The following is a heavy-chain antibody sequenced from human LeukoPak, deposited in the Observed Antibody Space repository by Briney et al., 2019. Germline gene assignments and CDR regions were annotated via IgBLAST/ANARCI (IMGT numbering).Heavy chain of an antibody. CDR3: ARGYRGYSYGFLYYYYYMDV. Sequence: ASVKVSCKASGYTFTSYDINWVRQATGQGLEWMGWMNPNSGNTGYAQKFQGRVTITRNTSISTAYMELSSLRSEDTAVYYCARGYRGYSYGFLYYYYYMDVWGKGTTVTVSS. V-gene: IGHV1-8*03. J-gene: IGHJ6*03. D-gene: IGHD5-18*01. CDR2: MNPNSGNT. CDR1: GYTFTSYD.